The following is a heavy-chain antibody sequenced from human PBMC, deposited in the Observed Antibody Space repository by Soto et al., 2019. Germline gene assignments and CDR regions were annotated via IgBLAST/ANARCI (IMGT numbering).Heavy chain of an antibody. J-gene: IGHJ6*02. CDR3: ARDWADIVVVPASYYYGMDV. Sequence: QVQLVESGGGVVQPGRSLRLSCAASGFTFSSYAMHWVRQAPGKGLEWVAVISYDGSNKYYADSVKGRFTISRDNSKNTLYLQMNSLRAEDTAVYYCARDWADIVVVPASYYYGMDVWGQGTTVTVSS. CDR2: ISYDGSNK. D-gene: IGHD2-2*01. V-gene: IGHV3-30-3*01. CDR1: GFTFSSYA.